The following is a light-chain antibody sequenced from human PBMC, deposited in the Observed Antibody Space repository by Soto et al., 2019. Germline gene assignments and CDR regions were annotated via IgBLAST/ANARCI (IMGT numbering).Light chain of an antibody. V-gene: IGLV2-14*01. J-gene: IGLJ1*01. Sequence: QSLLTQPASVSGSPGQSITISCPGTSSDVGGYNYVSWYQQHPGKAPKLMIYDVSNRPSGVSNRFSGSKSGNTASLTISGLQAEDEADYYCSSYTSSSIFFGTGTKVTVL. CDR2: DVS. CDR3: SSYTSSSIF. CDR1: SSDVGGYNY.